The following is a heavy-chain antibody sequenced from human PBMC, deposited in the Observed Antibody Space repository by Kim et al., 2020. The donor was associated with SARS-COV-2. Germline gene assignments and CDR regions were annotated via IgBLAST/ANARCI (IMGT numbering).Heavy chain of an antibody. CDR3: ARDRDRIAVAGRGGMDV. V-gene: IGHV1-46*01. D-gene: IGHD6-19*01. J-gene: IGHJ6*02. CDR1: GYTFTSYY. Sequence: ASVKVSCKASGYTFTSYYMHWVRQAPGQGLEWMGIINPSGGSTSYAQKFQGRVTMTRDTSTSTVYMELSSLRSEDTAVYYCARDRDRIAVAGRGGMDVWSQGTTVTVSS. CDR2: INPSGGST.